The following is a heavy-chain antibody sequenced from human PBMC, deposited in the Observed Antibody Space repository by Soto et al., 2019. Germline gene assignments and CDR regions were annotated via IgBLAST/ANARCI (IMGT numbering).Heavy chain of an antibody. Sequence: ASVKVSCKASGYTFTDYYMHWVRQAPGQGLEWMGWINPNSGATSYAQRFQGRVTMTRDTSISTAYMELSGLTSDDTAVYYCAREGGDIVQMVYALPWYWGQGTLVTVSS. J-gene: IGHJ4*02. CDR3: AREGGDIVQMVYALPWY. D-gene: IGHD2-8*01. CDR2: INPNSGAT. CDR1: GYTFTDYY. V-gene: IGHV1-2*02.